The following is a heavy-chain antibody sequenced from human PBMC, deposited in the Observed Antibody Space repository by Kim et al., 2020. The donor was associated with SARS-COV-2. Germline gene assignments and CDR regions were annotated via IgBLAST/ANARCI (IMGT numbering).Heavy chain of an antibody. J-gene: IGHJ4*02. D-gene: IGHD3-22*01. CDR3: ARDARNTADYYDSSGYTY. CDR2: ISSSSSYI. V-gene: IGHV3-21*01. CDR1: GFTFSSYS. Sequence: GGSLRLSCAASGFTFSSYSMNWVRQAPGKGLEWVSSISSSSSYIYYADSVKGRFTISRDNAKNSLYLQMNSLRAEDTAVYYCARDARNTADYYDSSGYTYWGQGTLVTVSS.